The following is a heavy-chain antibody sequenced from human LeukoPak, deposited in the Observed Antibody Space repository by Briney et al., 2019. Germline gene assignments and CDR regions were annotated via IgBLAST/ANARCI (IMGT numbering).Heavy chain of an antibody. CDR2: ISYDGSNK. Sequence: GGSLRLSCAASGFTFSSYAMHWVRQAPGKGLEWVAVISYDGSNKYYADSVKGRFTISRDNSKNTLYLQMNSLRAEDTAVYYCAKVGAAWYSSSWYFDYWGQGTLVTVSS. CDR1: GFTFSSYA. D-gene: IGHD6-13*01. V-gene: IGHV3-30*04. CDR3: AKVGAAWYSSSWYFDY. J-gene: IGHJ4*02.